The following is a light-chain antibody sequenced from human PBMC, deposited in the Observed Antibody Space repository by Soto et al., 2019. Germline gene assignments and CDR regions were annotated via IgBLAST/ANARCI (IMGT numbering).Light chain of an antibody. CDR1: SSDVGGYNY. CDR3: SSYTSSSTYV. Sequence: SVLTQPASVSGSPGQSITISCTGTSSDVGGYNYVSWYQQHPGKAPKLMIYEVSNRPSWVSNRFSGSKSGNTASLTISGLQAEDEADYYCSSYTSSSTYVFGTGTKVTVL. V-gene: IGLV2-14*01. CDR2: EVS. J-gene: IGLJ1*01.